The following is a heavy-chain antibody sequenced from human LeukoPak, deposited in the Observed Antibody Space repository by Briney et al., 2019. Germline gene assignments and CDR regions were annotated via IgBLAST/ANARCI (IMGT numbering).Heavy chain of an antibody. CDR3: AAHTQGGRVAHAFDI. CDR1: SFTFDDYD. Sequence: GGSLRLSCRVSSFTFDDYDMHWLRHSPGKGLEWVTHISWDGGRTFYRDSVRGLFIVSRHNSKHSLYLQKNRLRVEDTALYLSAAHTQGGRVAHAFDIWGEGTMVSVSS. J-gene: IGHJ3*02. D-gene: IGHD2-15*01. V-gene: IGHV3-43D*03. CDR2: ISWDGGRT.